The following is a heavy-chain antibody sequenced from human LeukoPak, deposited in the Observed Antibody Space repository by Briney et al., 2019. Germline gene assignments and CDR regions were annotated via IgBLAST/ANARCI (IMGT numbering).Heavy chain of an antibody. Sequence: SETLSLTCTVSGGSISNDYWSWLRQAAGKELEWIGRIYTRGSTNYNPSHKSRVTISLDKSKKQFSLNLNSVTAADTAVYYCARGGTYGSGRNQHTTLDYWGQGTLVTVSS. CDR1: GGSISNDY. CDR3: ARGGTYGSGRNQHTTLDY. D-gene: IGHD3-10*01. V-gene: IGHV4-4*07. CDR2: IYTRGST. J-gene: IGHJ4*02.